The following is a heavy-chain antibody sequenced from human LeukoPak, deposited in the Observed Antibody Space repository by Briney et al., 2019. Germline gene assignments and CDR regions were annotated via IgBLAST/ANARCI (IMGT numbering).Heavy chain of an antibody. V-gene: IGHV1-2*02. CDR2: INPNSGGT. CDR3: ARDFEEWELPAY. D-gene: IGHD1-26*01. Sequence: GASVKVSCKASGYTFTGYYMHLVRQAPGQGLEWMGWINPNSGGTNYAQKFQGRVTMTRDTSISTAYMELSRLRSDDTAVYYCARDFEEWELPAYWGQGTLVTVSS. J-gene: IGHJ4*02. CDR1: GYTFTGYY.